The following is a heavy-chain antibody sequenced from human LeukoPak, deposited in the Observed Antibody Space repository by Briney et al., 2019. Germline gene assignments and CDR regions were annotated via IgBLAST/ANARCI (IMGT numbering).Heavy chain of an antibody. CDR2: INPNTGGS. CDR3: ARAYSGYYTGPQY. CDR1: GYTFTGFY. D-gene: IGHD5-12*01. V-gene: IGHV1-2*02. Sequence: GASVKVSCKASGYTFTGFYLHWLRQAPGQSLEWMGYINPNTGGSKYAPKLQDRVTMTRDNSISTGYMELKSLTSDDTAVYFCARAYSGYYTGPQYWGQGTLVAVSS. J-gene: IGHJ4*02.